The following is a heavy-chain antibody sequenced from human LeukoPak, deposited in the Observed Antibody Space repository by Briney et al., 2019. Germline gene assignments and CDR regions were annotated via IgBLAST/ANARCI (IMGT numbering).Heavy chain of an antibody. CDR1: GASIRSGDYY. Sequence: SSETLSLTCTVSGASIRSGDYYWSWIRQPPGKGLEWIGYIYDSGSTNYNPSLKSRVTISVDTSKNQFSLKLSSVTAADTAVYYCARDQNEYYYDSSGYSLWGQGTLVTISS. D-gene: IGHD3-22*01. CDR2: IYDSGST. J-gene: IGHJ4*02. CDR3: ARDQNEYYYDSSGYSL. V-gene: IGHV4-61*08.